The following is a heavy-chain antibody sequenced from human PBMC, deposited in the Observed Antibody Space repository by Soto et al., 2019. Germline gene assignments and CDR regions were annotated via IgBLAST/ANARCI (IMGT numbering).Heavy chain of an antibody. CDR2: IWYDGSNK. Sequence: PGGSLRLSCAASGFTFSSYGMHWVRQAPGKGLEWVAVIWYDGSNKYYADSVKGRFTISRDNSKNTLYPQMNSLRAGDTAVYYCARASEGMPYDYWGQGTLVTVSS. CDR1: GFTFSSYG. CDR3: ARASEGMPYDY. J-gene: IGHJ4*02. V-gene: IGHV3-33*01. D-gene: IGHD2-2*01.